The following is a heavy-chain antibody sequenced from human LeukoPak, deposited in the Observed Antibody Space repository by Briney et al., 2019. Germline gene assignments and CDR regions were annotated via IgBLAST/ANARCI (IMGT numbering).Heavy chain of an antibody. CDR1: GFTFSSYS. Sequence: PGGSLRLSCAASGFTFSSYSMNWVRQAPGEGLGWVCSISSVSTYIYYADSVKGRFTISRDNAKNSLYLQMNSLRAEDTAVYSCARDGGYWSGGSCYDIWGQGTMVTVSS. CDR3: ARDGGYWSGGSCYDI. CDR2: ISSVSTYI. D-gene: IGHD2-15*01. V-gene: IGHV3-21*01. J-gene: IGHJ3*02.